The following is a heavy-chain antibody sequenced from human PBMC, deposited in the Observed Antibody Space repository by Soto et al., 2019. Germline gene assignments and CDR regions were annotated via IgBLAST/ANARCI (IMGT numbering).Heavy chain of an antibody. J-gene: IGHJ4*02. CDR3: ARAASGYDYYFDY. CDR1: VGTFSSYA. Sequence: SVKVSCKASVGTFSSYAISWVRQAPGQGLEWMGGIIPIFGTANYAQKFQGRVTITADESTSTAYMELSSLRSEDTAVYYCARAASGYDYYFDYWGQGTLVTVSS. D-gene: IGHD5-12*01. V-gene: IGHV1-69*13. CDR2: IIPIFGTA.